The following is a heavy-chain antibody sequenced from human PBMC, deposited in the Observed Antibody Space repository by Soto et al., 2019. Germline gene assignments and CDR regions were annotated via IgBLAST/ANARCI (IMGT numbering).Heavy chain of an antibody. CDR2: IIPIFGTA. Sequence: QVQLVQSGAEVKKPGSSVKVSCKASGGTFSSYAISWVRQAPGQGLEWMGGIIPIFGTANYAQKFQGRVTITADESTSTAYTELSCLRSEDTAVYYCARGGGGYYDFWSGPRSMDVWGQGTTVTVSS. J-gene: IGHJ6*02. CDR1: GGTFSSYA. CDR3: ARGGGGYYDFWSGPRSMDV. D-gene: IGHD3-3*01. V-gene: IGHV1-69*01.